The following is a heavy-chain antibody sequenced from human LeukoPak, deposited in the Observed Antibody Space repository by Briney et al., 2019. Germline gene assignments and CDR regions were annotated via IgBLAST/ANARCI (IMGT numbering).Heavy chain of an antibody. J-gene: IGHJ4*01. V-gene: IGHV3-23*01. CDR2: IEASDVNT. Sequence: PGGSLRLSCAASKFTFSAYAMSWVRQAPGKGLEWVSCIEASDVNTYYADSVKGRFTISRDNSKNTLYLQMNSLRAEDTAVYYCAKGIYSSGWSYFDYWGHGTLVTVSS. D-gene: IGHD6-19*01. CDR3: AKGIYSSGWSYFDY. CDR1: KFTFSAYA.